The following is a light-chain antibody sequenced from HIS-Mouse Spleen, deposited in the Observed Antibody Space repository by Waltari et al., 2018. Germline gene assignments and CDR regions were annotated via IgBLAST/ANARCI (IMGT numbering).Light chain of an antibody. CDR2: WAS. CDR3: QQYYSTPYT. V-gene: IGKV4-1*01. CDR1: QSVLYSSNNKNY. J-gene: IGKJ2*01. Sequence: DIVMTQSPDSLAVSLGERATINCKSSQSVLYSSNNKNYLAWYQQKPGQPPKLLIYWASTRESGVPDRFSGSGPGTDFTLTISSLQAEDVAVYYCQQYYSTPYTFGQGTKLEIK.